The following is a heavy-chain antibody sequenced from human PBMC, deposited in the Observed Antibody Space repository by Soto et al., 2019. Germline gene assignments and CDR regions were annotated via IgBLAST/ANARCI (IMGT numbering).Heavy chain of an antibody. CDR2: IVVGSGNT. Sequence: QMQLVQSGPEVKKPGTSVKVSCKASGFTFTSSAMQWVRQARGQRLEWIGWIVVGSGNTNYAQKFQERVTITRDMSTSTAYMELSSLRSEDTAVYYCAAAPSISSGGVVRVYYYYGMDVWGQGTTVTVSS. V-gene: IGHV1-58*02. CDR3: AAAPSISSGGVVRVYYYYGMDV. J-gene: IGHJ6*02. CDR1: GFTFTSSA. D-gene: IGHD3-22*01.